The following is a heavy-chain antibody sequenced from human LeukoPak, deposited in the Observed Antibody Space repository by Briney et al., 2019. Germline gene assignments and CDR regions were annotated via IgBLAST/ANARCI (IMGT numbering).Heavy chain of an antibody. CDR2: INHSGST. J-gene: IGHJ4*02. CDR3: ARADYGDYAPDY. CDR1: GGSFSGYY. V-gene: IGHV4-34*01. D-gene: IGHD4-17*01. Sequence: SETLSLTCAVYGGSFSGYYWSWIRQPPGKGLEWIGEINHSGSTNYNPSLKSRVTISVDTSKNQFSLKLSSVTAADTAVYYCARADYGDYAPDYWGQGTLVTASS.